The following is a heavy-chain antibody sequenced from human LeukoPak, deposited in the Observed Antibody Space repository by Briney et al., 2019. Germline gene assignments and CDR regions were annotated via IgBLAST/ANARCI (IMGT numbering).Heavy chain of an antibody. Sequence: ASVKVSCKASGYTFTSNYMHWVRQAPGQGLEWMGVINPTGGSTSYPHKFQGRITLTRDMSTSTDYLELSSLRSDDTALYYCARDISVRDAAWWFNPWGQGTLVTVSS. J-gene: IGHJ5*02. CDR1: GYTFTSNY. CDR3: ARDISVRDAAWWFNP. V-gene: IGHV1-46*01. CDR2: INPTGGST. D-gene: IGHD5-24*01.